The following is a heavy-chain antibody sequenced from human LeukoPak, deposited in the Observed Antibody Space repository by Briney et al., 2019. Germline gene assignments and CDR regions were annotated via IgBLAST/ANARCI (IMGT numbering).Heavy chain of an antibody. V-gene: IGHV3-7*01. CDR2: IQQDGSEK. CDR1: GFTFSSHW. Sequence: GGSLRLSCAASGFTFSSHWMSWLREAPGKGLERVANIQQDGSEKHYVDSVKGRFTVSRDNAKNSLYLQMNSLRAEDTAVYYCARARGIAARRYYFDYWGQGTLVTVSS. J-gene: IGHJ4*02. D-gene: IGHD6-6*01. CDR3: ARARGIAARRYYFDY.